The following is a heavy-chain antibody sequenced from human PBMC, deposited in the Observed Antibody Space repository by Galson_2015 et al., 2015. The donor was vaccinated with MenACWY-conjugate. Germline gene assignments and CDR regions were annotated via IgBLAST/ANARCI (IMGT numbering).Heavy chain of an antibody. D-gene: IGHD3-16*01. CDR2: SSAYNGDT. Sequence: SVKVSCKASGYTFSSFGISWVRQAPGSGLEWMGWSSAYNGDTKYAQKFQGRVTMTTDTFTSTAYMEMRSLRSDDTAVFYCVRDLGVWQQPPTQFYDYWGQGTLVTVSP. V-gene: IGHV1-18*01. CDR3: VRDLGVWQQPPTQFYDY. J-gene: IGHJ4*02. CDR1: GYTFSSFG.